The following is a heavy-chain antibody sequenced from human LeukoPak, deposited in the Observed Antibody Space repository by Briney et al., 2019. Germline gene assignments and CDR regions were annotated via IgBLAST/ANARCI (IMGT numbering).Heavy chain of an antibody. V-gene: IGHV5-10-1*01. CDR2: IDPSDSYT. D-gene: IGHD1-26*01. Sequence: HGESLKISCKGSGYTFTSYWITWVRQMPGKGLEWMGRIDPSDSYTNYSPSFQGHVTISADRSISTAYLQWSSLKASDTAMYYCARLIVGGTSPDYWGQGTLVPVSS. CDR3: ARLIVGGTSPDY. J-gene: IGHJ4*02. CDR1: GYTFTSYW.